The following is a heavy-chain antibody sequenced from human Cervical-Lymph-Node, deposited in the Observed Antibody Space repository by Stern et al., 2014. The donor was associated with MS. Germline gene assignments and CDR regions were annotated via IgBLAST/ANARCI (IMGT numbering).Heavy chain of an antibody. CDR1: GYIFTTYG. CDR2: ISTPNGDT. CDR3: TRDRPHSSGLFLWTIDY. D-gene: IGHD6-19*01. V-gene: IGHV1-18*01. Sequence: QVQLVQSGAEAKKPGASVKVSCKASGYIFTTYGISWVRQAPGQGLEWLGWISTPNGDTNYAQNLQGRITVTADTSTNTVYMDLRSLRSDDTAVYYCTRDRPHSSGLFLWTIDYWGQGTLVSVSS. J-gene: IGHJ4*02.